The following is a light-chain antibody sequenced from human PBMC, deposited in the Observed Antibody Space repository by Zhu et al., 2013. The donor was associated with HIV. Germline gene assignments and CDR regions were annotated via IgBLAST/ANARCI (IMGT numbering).Light chain of an antibody. CDR3: SSRDTTGKVVV. V-gene: IGLV3-19*01. Sequence: SSELTQDPAVSVALGQTVRITCQGDSLRNYYASWYQQKPGQAPVLVIYGKDNRPSGIPDRFSGSRSGNTASLTITGAQAEDEGDYYCSSRDTTGKVVVFGGGTKLTVL. CDR1: SLRNYY. J-gene: IGLJ2*01. CDR2: GKD.